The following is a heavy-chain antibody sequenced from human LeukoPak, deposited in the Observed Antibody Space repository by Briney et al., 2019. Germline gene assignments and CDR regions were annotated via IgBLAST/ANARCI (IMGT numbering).Heavy chain of an antibody. CDR3: VRSLPGTLLRGYGMDV. V-gene: IGHV5-51*01. D-gene: IGHD3-10*01. CDR2: IFPRDSDV. CDR1: GYTFTSYW. Sequence: GESQKISCKTSGYTFTSYWIGRVRQTPGKGLECMGVIFPRDSDVRYSPSFQGQVTISADKSTNTAYLHWGSLKASDSAMYYCVRSLPGTLLRGYGMDVWGPGTTVTVS. J-gene: IGHJ6*02.